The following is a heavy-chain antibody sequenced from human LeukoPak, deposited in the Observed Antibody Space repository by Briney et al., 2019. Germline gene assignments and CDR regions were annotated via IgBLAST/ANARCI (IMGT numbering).Heavy chain of an antibody. CDR1: GGTFSSYA. J-gene: IGHJ3*02. CDR3: ARDPSLRGNAFDI. D-gene: IGHD3-10*01. Sequence: SVKVSCKASGGTFSSYAISWVRQAPGQGLEWMGRIIPIFGTANYAQKFQGRVTITTDESTSTAYMEPSSLRSEDTAVYYCARDPSLRGNAFDIWGQGTMVTVSS. V-gene: IGHV1-69*05. CDR2: IIPIFGTA.